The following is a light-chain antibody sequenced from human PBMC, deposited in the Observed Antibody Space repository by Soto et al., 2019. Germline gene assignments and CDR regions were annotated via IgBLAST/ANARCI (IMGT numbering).Light chain of an antibody. J-gene: IGKJ1*01. CDR3: QQSYSTPQT. Sequence: DIQMTQSPSSLSASVGDRVTITCRASQSISSYLNWYQQKPGKAPKLLIYAASSLQSGVPSRFSGSGSGTDFTLTISSLQPAEFATYYWQQSYSTPQTFGQGTKVDIK. CDR1: QSISSY. CDR2: AAS. V-gene: IGKV1-39*01.